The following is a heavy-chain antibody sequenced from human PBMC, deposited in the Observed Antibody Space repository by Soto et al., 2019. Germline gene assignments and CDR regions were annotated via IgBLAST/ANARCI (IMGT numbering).Heavy chain of an antibody. D-gene: IGHD2-15*01. CDR3: ASWGVVAATSALDAFDI. CDR2: IYYSGST. V-gene: IGHV4-59*01. CDR1: GGSISNYY. Sequence: SETLSLTCTVSGGSISNYYWSWIRQPPGKGLEWIGYIYYSGSTNYNPSLKSRVTISVDTSKNQFSLKLNSVTAADTAVYYCASWGVVAATSALDAFDIWGQGTMVTVSS. J-gene: IGHJ3*02.